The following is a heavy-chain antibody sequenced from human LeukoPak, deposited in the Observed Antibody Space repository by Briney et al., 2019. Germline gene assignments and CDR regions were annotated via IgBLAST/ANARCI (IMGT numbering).Heavy chain of an antibody. V-gene: IGHV4-61*02. J-gene: IGHJ4*02. CDR2: ISSSGST. D-gene: IGHD6-13*01. CDR1: GDSISSGDYY. Sequence: SETLSLTCTVSGDSISSGDYYWSWIRQPAGKGLEWIGRISSSGSTNYNPSLKSRVTISVDTSKNQFSLKLSSVTAADTAVYFCARVYSSRDYWGQGTLVTVSS. CDR3: ARVYSSRDY.